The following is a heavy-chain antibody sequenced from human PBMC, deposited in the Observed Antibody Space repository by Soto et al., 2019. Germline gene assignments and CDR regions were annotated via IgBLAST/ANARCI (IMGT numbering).Heavy chain of an antibody. D-gene: IGHD3-3*02. Sequence: PEPLSLTCTVSSGSISSPHDYWGLIRNSPGRGLEWVGRIYYSESTYYNPSLKRRSSISVDTSKNQFSLKLRSVTATDTDGYYCASPKIAFYNWFDPRGQETLVSVS. CDR2: IYYSEST. CDR1: SGSISSPHDY. CDR3: ASPKIAFYNWFDP. V-gene: IGHV4-39*01. J-gene: IGHJ5*02.